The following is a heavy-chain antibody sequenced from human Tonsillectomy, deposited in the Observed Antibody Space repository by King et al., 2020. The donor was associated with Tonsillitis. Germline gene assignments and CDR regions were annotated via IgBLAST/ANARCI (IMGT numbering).Heavy chain of an antibody. Sequence: VQLVESGGGWVQPGGSLRLSCVASGFTFSSFSMTWVRQAPGMGLEWVSLIPSDGISTYYTESVRGRFIISREHSKNTLYLKMNSLRADDTAVYYCAKGQLSVNYDSYFDYWGQGTLVTVSS. CDR2: IPSDGIST. D-gene: IGHD1-7*01. V-gene: IGHV3-23*03. CDR3: AKGQLSVNYDSYFDY. CDR1: GFTFSSFS. J-gene: IGHJ4*02.